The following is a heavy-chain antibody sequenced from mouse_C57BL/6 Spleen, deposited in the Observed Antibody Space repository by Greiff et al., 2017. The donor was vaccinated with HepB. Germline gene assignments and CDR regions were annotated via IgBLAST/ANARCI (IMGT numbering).Heavy chain of an antibody. V-gene: IGHV14-4*01. CDR2: IDPENGDT. CDR3: TYYSPFAY. J-gene: IGHJ3*01. Sequence: EVQLQESGAELVRPGASVKLSCTASGFNIKDDYMHWVKQRPEQGLEWIGWIDPENGDTEYASKFQGKATITADTSSNTAYLQLSSLTSEDTAVYYCTYYSPFAYWGQGTLVTVSA. D-gene: IGHD2-12*01. CDR1: GFNIKDDY.